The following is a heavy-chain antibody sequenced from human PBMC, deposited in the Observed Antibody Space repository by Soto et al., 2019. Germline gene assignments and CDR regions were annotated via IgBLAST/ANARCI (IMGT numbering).Heavy chain of an antibody. CDR1: GGSISSSSYY. CDR2: IYYSGST. V-gene: IGHV4-39*01. J-gene: IGHJ3*02. CDR3: ASADPYCSGGSYYSFRDAFDI. D-gene: IGHD2-15*01. Sequence: NPSETLSLTCTVSGGSISSSSYYWGWILQPPGKGLEWIGSIYYSGSTYYNPSLKSRVTISVDKSKNKFSLKLSSVTAADTAVYYCASADPYCSGGSYYSFRDAFDIWGQGPLVTVSS.